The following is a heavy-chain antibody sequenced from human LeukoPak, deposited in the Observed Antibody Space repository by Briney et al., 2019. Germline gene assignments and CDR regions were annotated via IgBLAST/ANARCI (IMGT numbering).Heavy chain of an antibody. CDR2: ISAYSGNT. Sequence: ASVKVSFKASGYTFTNYGVSWVRQAPGQGLEWMGWISAYSGNTNYAQKLQGRVTMTTHASTNTAYMELRSLRSDDTAVYYWARDDSGRYYGTSNRYFDYWGQGTLVTVSS. CDR3: ARDDSGRYYGTSNRYFDY. J-gene: IGHJ4*02. CDR1: GYTFTNYG. V-gene: IGHV1-18*01. D-gene: IGHD1-26*01.